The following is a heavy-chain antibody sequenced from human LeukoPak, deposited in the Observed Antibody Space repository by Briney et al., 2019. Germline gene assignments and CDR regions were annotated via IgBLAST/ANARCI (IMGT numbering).Heavy chain of an antibody. CDR3: ARRTGHSYFDS. V-gene: IGHV3-11*01. CDR2: IDGSGTTI. CDR1: GFTFSDYY. D-gene: IGHD1-14*01. J-gene: IGHJ4*02. Sequence: GGSLRLSCAASGFTFSDYYVSWIRQAPGKCLEWISYIDGSGTTICSADSLKGRFTISRDNAKNSLYLQMNSLRADDTAVYYCARRTGHSYFDSWGQGTQVTVSS.